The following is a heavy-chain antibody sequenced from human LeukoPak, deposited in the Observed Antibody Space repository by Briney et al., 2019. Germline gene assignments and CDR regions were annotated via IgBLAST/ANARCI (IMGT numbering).Heavy chain of an antibody. CDR3: ARVDRNYYYYYMDV. CDR1: GYSISSGYY. CDR2: IYHSGST. V-gene: IGHV4-38-2*01. J-gene: IGHJ6*03. Sequence: SETLSLTCAVSGYSISSGYYWGRIRQPPGKGLVWIGSIYHSGSTYYNPSLKSRITISADTSKKKFSLKLSSVNAAGTALYYCARVDRNYYYYYMDVWGKGTTVTVSS.